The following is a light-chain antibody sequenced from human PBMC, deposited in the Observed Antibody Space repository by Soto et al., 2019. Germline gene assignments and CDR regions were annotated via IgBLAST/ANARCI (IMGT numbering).Light chain of an antibody. J-gene: IGKJ2*01. CDR1: QGISSH. V-gene: IGKV1-9*01. Sequence: DIQLTPSPSFLSASVGDRVTITCRASQGISSHLAWYQQIAGKGPKLLIYAASTLQSGVPSRFSGSGSGTQFTLAISSLQTEDFATYYCQQVDGYPHTFGQGTKLEIK. CDR3: QQVDGYPHT. CDR2: AAS.